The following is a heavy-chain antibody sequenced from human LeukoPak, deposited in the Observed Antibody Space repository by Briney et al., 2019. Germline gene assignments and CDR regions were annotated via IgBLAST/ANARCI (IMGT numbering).Heavy chain of an antibody. CDR3: ARAHRVVVAATLRNYYYYGMDV. CDR1: GFTFSNSA. CDR2: ISGSGGRGGKT. D-gene: IGHD2-15*01. J-gene: IGHJ6*02. Sequence: GGSLRLSCEASGFTFSNSAMSWVRQAPGKGLEWVSGISGSGGRGGKTYYADSVKGRFTISRDNSKNTLYLQMNSLRAEDTAVYYCARAHRVVVAATLRNYYYYGMDVWGQGTTVTVSS. V-gene: IGHV3-23*01.